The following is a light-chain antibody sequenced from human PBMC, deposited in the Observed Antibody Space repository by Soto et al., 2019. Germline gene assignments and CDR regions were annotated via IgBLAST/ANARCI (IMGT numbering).Light chain of an antibody. CDR1: QSVSNNY. CDR3: QQYGSSPPYT. J-gene: IGKJ2*01. Sequence: EVVLTQSPGTLSLSPGERATLSCRASQSVSNNYLAWYQQKPGQAPRLLIFGSSDRATGIPDRFSGSGSGTDFTLTISRLAPEDFAVYYCQQYGSSPPYTVGQGTKLEIK. V-gene: IGKV3-20*01. CDR2: GSS.